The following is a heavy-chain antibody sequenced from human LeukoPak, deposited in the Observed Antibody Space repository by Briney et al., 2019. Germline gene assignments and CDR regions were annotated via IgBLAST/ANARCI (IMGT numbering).Heavy chain of an antibody. CDR1: GFSFSDYD. CDR2: IRYDGTNT. D-gene: IGHD6-13*01. Sequence: GGSLRLSCAASGFSFSDYDMHWVRQAPGKGLEWVTFIRYDGTNTYADSVKGRFTISRDNSKNTLYLQMNSLRAEDTAVYYCAKDPRRYSRTGGYFDYWGQGTLVTVSS. CDR3: AKDPRRYSRTGGYFDY. J-gene: IGHJ4*02. V-gene: IGHV3-30*02.